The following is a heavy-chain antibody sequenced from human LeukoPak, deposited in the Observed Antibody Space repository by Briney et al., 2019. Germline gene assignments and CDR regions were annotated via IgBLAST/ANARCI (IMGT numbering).Heavy chain of an antibody. Sequence: PSETLSLTCTVSGGSISSYYWSWIRQPPGKGLEWIGYIYYSGGTNYNPSLKSRVTISVDTSKNQFSLKLSSVTAADTAVYYCARDPGGGNSGYDYWGQGTLVTVSS. CDR1: GGSISSYY. CDR2: IYYSGGT. V-gene: IGHV4-59*01. D-gene: IGHD4-23*01. J-gene: IGHJ4*02. CDR3: ARDPGGGNSGYDY.